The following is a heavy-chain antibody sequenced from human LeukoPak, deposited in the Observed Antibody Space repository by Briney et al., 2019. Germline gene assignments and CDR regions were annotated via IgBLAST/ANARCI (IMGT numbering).Heavy chain of an antibody. J-gene: IGHJ5*02. Sequence: SETLSLTCTVSGGSISSSSYYWGWIRQPPGKGLEWIGSIYYSGSTYYNPSLKSRVTISVDTSKNQFSLKLSSVTTADTAVYYCARHITNWFDPWGQGTLVTVSS. CDR1: GGSISSSSYY. CDR2: IYYSGST. CDR3: ARHITNWFDP. V-gene: IGHV4-39*01. D-gene: IGHD3-10*01.